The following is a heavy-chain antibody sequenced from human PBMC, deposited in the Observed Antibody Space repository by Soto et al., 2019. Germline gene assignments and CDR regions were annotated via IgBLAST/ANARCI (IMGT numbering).Heavy chain of an antibody. V-gene: IGHV1-2*02. D-gene: IGHD3-9*01. CDR2: INPNSGGT. Sequence: ASVKVSCKASGYTFTGYYMHWVRQAPGQGLEWMGWINPNSGGTNYAQKFQGRVTMTRDTSISTAYMELSRLRSDDTAVYYCARDQETYYAILTGPYGMDVWGQGTTVTVYS. CDR1: GYTFTGYY. CDR3: ARDQETYYAILTGPYGMDV. J-gene: IGHJ6*02.